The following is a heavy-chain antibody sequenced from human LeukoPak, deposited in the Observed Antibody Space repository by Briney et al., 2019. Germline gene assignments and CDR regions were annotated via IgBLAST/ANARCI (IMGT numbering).Heavy chain of an antibody. V-gene: IGHV4-39*07. CDR3: AKGDRGGWLDFDS. Sequence: PSETLSLTCTVSGGSISSSSYYWGWIRQPPGKGLEWIGSIYYSGSTYYNPSLKSRVTISEDKSKNQFSLIMSSVTAADTAVYYCAKGDRGGWLDFDSWGQGTLATVSS. CDR2: IYYSGST. CDR1: GGSISSSSYY. D-gene: IGHD3-22*01. J-gene: IGHJ4*02.